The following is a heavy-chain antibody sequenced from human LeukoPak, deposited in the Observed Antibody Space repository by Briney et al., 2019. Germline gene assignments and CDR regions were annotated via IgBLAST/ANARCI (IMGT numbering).Heavy chain of an antibody. CDR1: GDTFTTYG. D-gene: IGHD6-19*01. V-gene: IGHV1-8*03. CDR3: ARGSSGWPYYYYMDV. J-gene: IGHJ6*03. Sequence: ASVKVSCKASGDTFTTYGITWVRQAPGQGLEWMGWISGYNGNTEYTQKFQGRVTITRSTSISTAYMELSSLRSKDTAVYYCARGSSGWPYYYYMDVWGKGTTVTVSS. CDR2: ISGYNGNT.